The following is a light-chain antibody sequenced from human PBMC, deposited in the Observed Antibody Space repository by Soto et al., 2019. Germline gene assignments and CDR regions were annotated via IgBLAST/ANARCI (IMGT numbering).Light chain of an antibody. CDR1: QSVSSY. J-gene: IGKJ4*01. CDR3: QQRSNWPRGIT. Sequence: EIVLTQSPATLSLSPGERATLSCRASQSVSSYLAWYQQKPGQAPRLLIYDASNRATGIPARFSGSGSGTDFTLTISSLEPEDFAVYYCQQRSNWPRGITFGGGIKVEIK. V-gene: IGKV3-11*01. CDR2: DAS.